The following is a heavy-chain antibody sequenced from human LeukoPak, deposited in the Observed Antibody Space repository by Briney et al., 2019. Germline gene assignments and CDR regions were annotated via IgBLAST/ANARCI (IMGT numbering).Heavy chain of an antibody. V-gene: IGHV3-15*01. D-gene: IGHD3-3*01. Sequence: GGSVRLSCAASGFTFSSYAMNWVRQAPGKGRVWVGRIKSKTDGGTTDYAAPVKGRFTISRDDAKNTLYLQMKWRKIKDDAADYCTTGFLEQLRGDYWGQGTLVTVSS. CDR1: GFTFSSYA. CDR2: IKSKTDGGTT. CDR3: TTGFLEQLRGDY. J-gene: IGHJ4*02.